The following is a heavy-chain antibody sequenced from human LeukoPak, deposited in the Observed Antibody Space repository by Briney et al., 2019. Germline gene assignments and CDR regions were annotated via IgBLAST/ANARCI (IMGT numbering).Heavy chain of an antibody. CDR3: AKVATKGNYYDSSGYSLDY. CDR2: ISSGGDTP. J-gene: IGHJ4*02. V-gene: IGHV3-23*01. D-gene: IGHD3-22*01. CDR1: GFTFSSYT. Sequence: RRSLRLSCAASGFTFSSYTMTWVRQAPGKGLGWVSHISSGGDTPYYTDSVEGRFTISRDNSKNTLYLQMNSLRAEDTAVFYCAKVATKGNYYDSSGYSLDYWGQGTLVTVSS.